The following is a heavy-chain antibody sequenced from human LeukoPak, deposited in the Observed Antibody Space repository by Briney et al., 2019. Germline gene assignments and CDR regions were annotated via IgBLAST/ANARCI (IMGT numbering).Heavy chain of an antibody. CDR3: ARAYYESSAYRHAVYFDY. V-gene: IGHV4-4*02. J-gene: IGHJ4*02. Sequence: SGTRSLTCAISGGSISSSNWWTWVRQPPGKGLEWVGEIYLRGNTNYNPSLESRVTISVDESKTQLSLRLESVTAADTAVYYCARAYYESSAYRHAVYFDYWGQGTLVTVSS. CDR1: GGSISSSNW. D-gene: IGHD3-22*01. CDR2: IYLRGNT.